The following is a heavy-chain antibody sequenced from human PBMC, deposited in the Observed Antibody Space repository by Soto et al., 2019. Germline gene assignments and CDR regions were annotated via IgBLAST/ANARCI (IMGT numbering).Heavy chain of an antibody. CDR2: IYHSGGT. J-gene: IGHJ4*02. V-gene: IGHV4-61*01. Sequence: NPSETMSLPCTVSGGSVSSTSYYWSWIRQPPAKGLAWIGYIYHSGGTNYNPSLKSRVTISVDTSKNQFSLKLNSVTAADTAVYYCARVHSDFDYWGQGTLVTVSS. D-gene: IGHD6-13*01. CDR3: ARVHSDFDY. CDR1: GGSVSSTSYY.